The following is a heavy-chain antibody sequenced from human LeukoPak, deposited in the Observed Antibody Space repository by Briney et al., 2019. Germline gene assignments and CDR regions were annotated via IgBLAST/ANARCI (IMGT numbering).Heavy chain of an antibody. D-gene: IGHD3-10*01. Sequence: AGGSLRLSCAASGFTFSSYWMHWVRQTPGKGLVWVSRINTDGSYTSYAVSVKGRFTISRDNAKNTLYLQVNSLRAEDTAVYYCASIHGSGSYYVYWGQGTLVTVSA. J-gene: IGHJ4*02. CDR3: ASIHGSGSYYVY. CDR2: INTDGSYT. CDR1: GFTFSSYW. V-gene: IGHV3-74*01.